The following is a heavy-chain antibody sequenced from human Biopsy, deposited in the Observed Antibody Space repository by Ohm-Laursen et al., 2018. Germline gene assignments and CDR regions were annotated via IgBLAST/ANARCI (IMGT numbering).Heavy chain of an antibody. CDR1: GYTLTAYG. CDR2: ISTYNDDT. J-gene: IGHJ3*02. D-gene: IGHD3-3*01. Sequence: PSVNVSCKTSGYTLTAYGISWVRQAPGQGLEWMGWISTYNDDTNIAQKFQGRVSMTTDTSTRTAYMELRSLRSGDTAIYFCARDPGYDFWSGSDPFDIWGQGTLVTVS. V-gene: IGHV1-18*04. CDR3: ARDPGYDFWSGSDPFDI.